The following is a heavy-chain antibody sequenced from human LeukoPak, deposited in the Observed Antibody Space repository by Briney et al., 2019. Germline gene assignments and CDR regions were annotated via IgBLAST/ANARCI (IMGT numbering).Heavy chain of an antibody. CDR1: GFTFRIFG. J-gene: IGHJ3*02. CDR3: ARTYDFGRGPPGDAFDN. CDR2: IDARSGIT. D-gene: IGHD3-3*01. Sequence: GGSLRLSCAASGFTFRIFGLNWVRQAPGKGPEWVSYIDARSGITYYADSVQGRFTISRDDARESVFLQMDGLRVNDTAVYYCARTYDFGRGPPGDAFDNWGPGTWVIVSS. V-gene: IGHV3-48*04.